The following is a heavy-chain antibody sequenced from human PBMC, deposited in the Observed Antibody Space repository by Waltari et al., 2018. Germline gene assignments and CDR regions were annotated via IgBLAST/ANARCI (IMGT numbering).Heavy chain of an antibody. V-gene: IGHV3-23*01. Sequence: EVQLLESGGGLVQPGGSLRLSCVASGFSFSSYSMSWVRQAPGKGLGWVSVISGSGGTIYYADSVKGRFTISRDNSKNTLYLQMNSLRAEDTAVYYCARGAMVRGVDCFDYWGQGTLVTVSS. CDR3: ARGAMVRGVDCFDY. D-gene: IGHD3-10*01. CDR1: GFSFSSYS. J-gene: IGHJ4*02. CDR2: ISGSGGTI.